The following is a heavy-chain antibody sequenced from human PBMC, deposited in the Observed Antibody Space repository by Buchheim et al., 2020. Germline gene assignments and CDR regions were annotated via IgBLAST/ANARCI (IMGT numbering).Heavy chain of an antibody. D-gene: IGHD3-3*01. V-gene: IGHV3-48*02. CDR3: ARAFGGETYYDFWSGYYTPNFDY. CDR1: GFTFSSYS. Sequence: EVQLVESGGGLVQPGGSLRLSCAASGFTFSSYSMTWVRQAPGKGLEWVSYISSSSRTIYYADSVKGRFTLSSDNAKNSLYLQMNSLRDEDTAVYYGARAFGGETYYDFWSGYYTPNFDYWGKGTL. J-gene: IGHJ4*02. CDR2: ISSSSRTI.